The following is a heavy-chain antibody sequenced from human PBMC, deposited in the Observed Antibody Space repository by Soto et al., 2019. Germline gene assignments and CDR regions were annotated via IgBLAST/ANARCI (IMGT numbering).Heavy chain of an antibody. CDR1: GFTFSSCA. CDR3: AKAFAPQRCLHLGYYDY. V-gene: IGHV3-23*01. J-gene: IGHJ4*02. CDR2: ISGSGGST. D-gene: IGHD2-2*01. Sequence: GRYLRLSCAASGFTFSSCAMSWVRQAPGKGLEWGSAISGSGGSTYYADSVKGRFTISRENSKITLYLQINSMRAEDTAVYYCAKAFAPQRCLHLGYYDYRGQGTLVIVSS.